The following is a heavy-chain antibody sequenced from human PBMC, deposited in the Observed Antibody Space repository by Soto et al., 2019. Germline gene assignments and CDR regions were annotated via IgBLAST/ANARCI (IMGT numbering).Heavy chain of an antibody. Sequence: QVQLVQSGAEVKKPGASVKVSCKASGYIFTDYHIHWVRQAPGQGLEFMGWINTDNGGAGSAQQFQCRVTVTRDTSITTVYLELSNLRSDDTAVYFCAKERGSTSLLPSYNWFDTWGQGTLITVSS. CDR3: AKERGSTSLLPSYNWFDT. J-gene: IGHJ5*02. D-gene: IGHD6-13*01. CDR2: INTDNGGA. V-gene: IGHV1-2*02. CDR1: GYIFTDYH.